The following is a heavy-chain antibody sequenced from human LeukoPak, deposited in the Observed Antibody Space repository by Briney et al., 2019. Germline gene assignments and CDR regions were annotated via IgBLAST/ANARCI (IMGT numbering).Heavy chain of an antibody. CDR1: GYTFTSYA. D-gene: IGHD6-13*01. J-gene: IGHJ6*02. CDR2: INTNTGNP. V-gene: IGHV7-4-1*02. Sequence: ASVKVSCKASGYTFTSYAMNLVRQAPGQGLEWMGWINTNTGNPTYAQGFTGRFVFSLDTSVSTAYLQISSLKAEDTAVYYCARALAAAGYYYYYGMDVWGQGTTVTVSS. CDR3: ARALAAAGYYYYYGMDV.